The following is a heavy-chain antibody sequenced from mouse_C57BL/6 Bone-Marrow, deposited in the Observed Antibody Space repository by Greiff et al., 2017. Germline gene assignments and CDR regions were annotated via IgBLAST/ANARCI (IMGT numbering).Heavy chain of an antibody. D-gene: IGHD1-1*01. Sequence: QVQLQQPGAELVKPGASVKLSCKASGYTFTSYWMHWVKQRPGQGLEWIGMIHPNSGSTNYNEKFKSKATLTVDKSSSTAYMQLSSLTSEDSAVYYCARPPYYYGSSYCFAYWGQGTLVTVSA. V-gene: IGHV1-64*01. CDR2: IHPNSGST. J-gene: IGHJ3*01. CDR3: ARPPYYYGSSYCFAY. CDR1: GYTFTSYW.